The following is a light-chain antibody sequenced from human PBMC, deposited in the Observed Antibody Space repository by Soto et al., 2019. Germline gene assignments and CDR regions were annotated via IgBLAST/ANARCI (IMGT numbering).Light chain of an antibody. V-gene: IGKV3D-11*01. CDR2: LAS. J-gene: IGKJ1*01. Sequence: EIVLTQSPATLSSFPGDRVTLSCRASQAVNTRLAWYQHRPGQAPRLLIYLASNRAAGVPARFSGSGSGTDFTLTISDVEPEDFATYYCQQYKSDRKFGPGTKVDI. CDR3: QQYKSDRK. CDR1: QAVNTR.